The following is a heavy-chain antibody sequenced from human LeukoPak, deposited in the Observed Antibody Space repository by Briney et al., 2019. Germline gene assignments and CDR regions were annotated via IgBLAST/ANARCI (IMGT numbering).Heavy chain of an antibody. CDR2: IKEDGSEK. D-gene: IGHD6-13*01. Sequence: PGGSLRLSCAASGFTFSSYWMTWVRQVPGKGLEWVANIKEDGSEKYYVDSVKGRFTISRDTAKNSLYLQMNSLRAEDTAVYYCARDRSSGGGGDYWGQGTLVTVSS. V-gene: IGHV3-7*01. J-gene: IGHJ4*02. CDR1: GFTFSSYW. CDR3: ARDRSSGGGGDY.